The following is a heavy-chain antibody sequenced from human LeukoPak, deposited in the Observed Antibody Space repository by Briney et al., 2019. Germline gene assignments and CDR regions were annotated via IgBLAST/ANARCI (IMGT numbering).Heavy chain of an antibody. Sequence: GRSLGLSCAASGFTFSSYAMHWVRQAPGKGLEWVAIISYDGSDKYYADSVKGRFTISRDNSKNTLYLQMNSLRAEDTAVYYCALYRQWLVQDYWGQGTLVTVSS. V-gene: IGHV3-30*03. J-gene: IGHJ4*02. CDR2: ISYDGSDK. D-gene: IGHD6-19*01. CDR1: GFTFSSYA. CDR3: ALYRQWLVQDY.